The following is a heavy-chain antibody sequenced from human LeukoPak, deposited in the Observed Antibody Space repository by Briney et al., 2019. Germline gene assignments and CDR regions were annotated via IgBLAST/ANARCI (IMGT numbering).Heavy chain of an antibody. Sequence: SETLSLTCTVSGGSISSNSYLWGWIRQPPGKGLEWIGSIYYSGSTNYNPSLKSRVTISVDTSKNQFSLKLSSVTAADTAVYYCARADDYGDYRWFDPWGQGTLVTVSS. V-gene: IGHV4-39*07. CDR3: ARADDYGDYRWFDP. CDR2: IYYSGST. D-gene: IGHD4-17*01. J-gene: IGHJ5*02. CDR1: GGSISSNSYL.